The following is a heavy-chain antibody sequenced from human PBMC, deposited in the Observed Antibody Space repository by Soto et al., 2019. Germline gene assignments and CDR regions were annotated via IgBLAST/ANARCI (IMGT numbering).Heavy chain of an antibody. CDR3: ARLREVVVAARRGDYYYYMDV. D-gene: IGHD2-15*01. J-gene: IGHJ6*03. CDR1: GGSISSYY. Sequence: SETLSLTCTVSGGSISSYYWSWIRQPPGKGLEWIGYIYYSGSTNYNPSLKSRVTISVDTSKNQFSLKLSSVTAADTAVYYCARLREVVVAARRGDYYYYMDVWGKGTTVTVSS. V-gene: IGHV4-59*08. CDR2: IYYSGST.